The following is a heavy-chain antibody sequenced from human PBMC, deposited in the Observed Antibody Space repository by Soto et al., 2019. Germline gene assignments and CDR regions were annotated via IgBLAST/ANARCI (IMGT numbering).Heavy chain of an antibody. Sequence: SETLSLTCTVSGGSISSYYWSWIRQPPGKGLEWIGYIDYSGSTNYNPSLKRRVTISVDKSKNQFYLKLSSVTAADTAVYYCARGPLVGARYDFWGQGTLVTVSS. CDR2: IDYSGST. V-gene: IGHV4-59*01. CDR3: ARGPLVGARYDF. J-gene: IGHJ4*02. CDR1: GGSISSYY. D-gene: IGHD1-26*01.